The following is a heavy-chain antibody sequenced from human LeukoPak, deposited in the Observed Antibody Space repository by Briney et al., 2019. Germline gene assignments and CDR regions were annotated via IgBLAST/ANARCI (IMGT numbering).Heavy chain of an antibody. CDR2: IYYSGST. J-gene: IGHJ5*02. D-gene: IGHD2-2*01. Sequence: SETLSLTCTVSGGSISSYYWSWIRQPPGKGLEWIGYIYYSGSTNYNPSLKSRVTISVDTSKNQFSLKLSSVTAADTAGYYCARLFTSAGIWFDPWGQGTLVTVSS. CDR3: ARLFTSAGIWFDP. CDR1: GGSISSYY. V-gene: IGHV4-59*01.